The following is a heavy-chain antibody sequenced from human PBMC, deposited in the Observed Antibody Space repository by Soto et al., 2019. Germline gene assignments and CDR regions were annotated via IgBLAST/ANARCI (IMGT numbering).Heavy chain of an antibody. CDR3: ARGTDHYDSSGYAF. J-gene: IGHJ4*02. CDR1: GGSISNYY. V-gene: IGHV4-59*01. Sequence: QVQLQESGPGLVGPSETLSLTCSVSGGSISNYYWSWLRQAPGKELEWIGYVYDNGGTNYNPSLKNRVAISEDTSKNQFSLKLQVVTAADTAVYYCARGTDHYDSSGYAFWGQGILVTVSS. D-gene: IGHD3-22*01. CDR2: VYDNGGT.